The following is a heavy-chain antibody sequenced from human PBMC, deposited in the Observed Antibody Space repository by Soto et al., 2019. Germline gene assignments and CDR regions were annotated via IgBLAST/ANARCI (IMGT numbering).Heavy chain of an antibody. D-gene: IGHD3-10*01. CDR1: GGSFSGYY. CDR2: INHSGST. Sequence: QVQLQQWGAGLLKPSETLSLTCAVYGGSFSGYYWSWIRQPPGKGLEWIGEINHSGSTNYNPSLKSRGTISVDTSKNQFSLKLSSVTAADTAVYYCARRARITMVRGGYGMDVWGQGTTVTVSS. V-gene: IGHV4-34*01. CDR3: ARRARITMVRGGYGMDV. J-gene: IGHJ6*02.